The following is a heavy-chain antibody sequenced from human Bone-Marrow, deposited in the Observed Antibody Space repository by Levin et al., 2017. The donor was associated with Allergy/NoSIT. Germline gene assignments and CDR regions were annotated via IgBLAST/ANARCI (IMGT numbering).Heavy chain of an antibody. CDR1: GFTFSSYS. V-gene: IGHV3-48*02. CDR2: ISSSSSTI. J-gene: IGHJ4*02. CDR3: ARDRYYYDSSGYRPSYYFDY. Sequence: PGGSLRLSCAASGFTFSSYSMNWVRQAPGKGLEWVSYISSSSSTIYYADSVKGRFTISRDNAKNSLYLQMNSLRDEDTAVYYCARDRYYYDSSGYRPSYYFDYWGQGTLVTVSS. D-gene: IGHD3-22*01.